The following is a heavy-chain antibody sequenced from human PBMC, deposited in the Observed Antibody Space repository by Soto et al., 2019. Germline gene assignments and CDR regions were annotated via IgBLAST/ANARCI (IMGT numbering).Heavy chain of an antibody. CDR1: GGSISSGGYY. CDR2: IYYSGST. Sequence: SESLSLTCTVSGGSISSGGYYWSWIRQHPGKGLEWIGYIYYSGSTYYNPSLKSRVTISVDTSKNQFSLKLSSVTAADTAVYYCARDARRVDYCSSTSCYLGFFGYYGMDVWGQGTTVTVSS. CDR3: ARDARRVDYCSSTSCYLGFFGYYGMDV. D-gene: IGHD2-2*01. J-gene: IGHJ6*02. V-gene: IGHV4-31*03.